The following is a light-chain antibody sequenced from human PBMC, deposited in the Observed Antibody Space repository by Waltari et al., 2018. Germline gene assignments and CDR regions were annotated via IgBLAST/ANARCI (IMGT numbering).Light chain of an antibody. CDR1: QSVTSIS. CDR3: QQYDGSAVT. Sequence: IVLPQSPDPLSLSPGDSANLSCKASQSVTSISLSWYQQKPGQAPSLLIYGTSNRATGFPDRFSGSGSGTDFTVTISRLEPEDFAVYHCQQYDGSAVTFGGGTKVEIK. J-gene: IGKJ4*02. CDR2: GTS. V-gene: IGKV3-20*01.